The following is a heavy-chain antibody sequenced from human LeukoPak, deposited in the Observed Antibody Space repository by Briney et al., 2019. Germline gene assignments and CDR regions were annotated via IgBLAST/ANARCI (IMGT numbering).Heavy chain of an antibody. D-gene: IGHD1-14*01. J-gene: IGHJ4*02. CDR2: INEDGGER. Sequence: GGSLRLSCAASGFTLSRYWMSWVRQTPGKGLEWVANINEDGGERHYVDTVKGRFTISRDNAKNSLYLQMNSLRAEDTAVYYCARGGNLENWGRGTLVTVSS. CDR3: ARGGNLEN. CDR1: GFTLSRYW. V-gene: IGHV3-7*01.